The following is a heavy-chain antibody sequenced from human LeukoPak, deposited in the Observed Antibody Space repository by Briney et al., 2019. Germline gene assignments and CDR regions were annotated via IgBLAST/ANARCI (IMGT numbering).Heavy chain of an antibody. D-gene: IGHD3-16*01. CDR2: VNTATGNT. J-gene: IGHJ4*02. CDR1: GYSFTIYD. Sequence: ASVKVSCKNSGYSFTIYDINWLRQAPGQGPEWMGWVNTATGNTGYAQKFQGRVSMTRDTSRTTAYMELRSLTSEDTAVYFCARVWGPTPIHYFDYWGQGSLVTVSP. V-gene: IGHV1-8*01. CDR3: ARVWGPTPIHYFDY.